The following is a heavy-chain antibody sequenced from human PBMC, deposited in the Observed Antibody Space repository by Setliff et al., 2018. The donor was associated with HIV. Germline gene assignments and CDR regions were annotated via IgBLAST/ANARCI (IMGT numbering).Heavy chain of an antibody. J-gene: IGHJ4*02. D-gene: IGHD1-26*01. Sequence: SETLSLTCAVSNYSISGGYYWGWIRQSPGKGLEWIGSMYHSGSTYSNPSLKSRVTISVDTSKNQFSLNLTSVTAADTAVYYCGRGPHIVGASWAVIDYWGQGSQVTVSS. V-gene: IGHV4-38-2*01. CDR2: MYHSGST. CDR3: GRGPHIVGASWAVIDY. CDR1: NYSISGGYY.